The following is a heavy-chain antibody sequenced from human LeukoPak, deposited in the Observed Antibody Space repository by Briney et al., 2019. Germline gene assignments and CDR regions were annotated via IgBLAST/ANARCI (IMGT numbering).Heavy chain of an antibody. CDR1: GFTFSSYS. Sequence: GGSLRLSCAASGFTFSSYSMNWVRQAPGKGLEWVSSISSSSSYIYSADSVKGRFTISRDNAKNSLYLQMNSLRVEDTAVYYCARSTGGDWYAFDIWGQGTMVTVSS. CDR2: ISSSSSYI. D-gene: IGHD2-21*02. V-gene: IGHV3-21*01. CDR3: ARSTGGDWYAFDI. J-gene: IGHJ3*02.